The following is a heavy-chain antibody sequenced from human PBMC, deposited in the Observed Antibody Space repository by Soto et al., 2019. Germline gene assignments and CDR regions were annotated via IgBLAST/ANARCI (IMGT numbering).Heavy chain of an antibody. D-gene: IGHD2-21*02. CDR1: GYTFIDYA. Sequence: QVPLVQSGAEVKEPGASVKVSCKASGYTFIDYALNWMRQAPGQRLEWMGWINAGNGNIKYSQKFQGRITITRDTSASTAYMELSSLGSEVTTVYYCAKCVWTAHNAGYYFDYWGQGTLVTVSS. V-gene: IGHV1-3*01. CDR3: AKCVWTAHNAGYYFDY. CDR2: INAGNGNI. J-gene: IGHJ4*02.